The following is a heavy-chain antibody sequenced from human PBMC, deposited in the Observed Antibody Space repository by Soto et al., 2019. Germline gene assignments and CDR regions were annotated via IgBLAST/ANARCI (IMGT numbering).Heavy chain of an antibody. Sequence: ASVKVSCKASGYTFTGYYMHWVRQAPGQGLEWMGWINPNSGGTNYAQKFQGWVTMTRDTSISTAYMELSRLRSDDTAVYYCARAGDFWSGYLGYYFDYWGQGTLVTVSS. CDR2: INPNSGGT. CDR1: GYTFTGYY. J-gene: IGHJ4*02. V-gene: IGHV1-2*04. CDR3: ARAGDFWSGYLGYYFDY. D-gene: IGHD3-3*01.